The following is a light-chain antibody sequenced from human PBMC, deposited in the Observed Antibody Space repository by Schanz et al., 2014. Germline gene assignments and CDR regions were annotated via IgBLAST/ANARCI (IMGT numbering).Light chain of an antibody. V-gene: IGLV2-14*01. CDR3: SSYTSSSTLVV. CDR1: SSDVGGYND. Sequence: QSALTQPASVSGSPGQSITISCTGTSSDVGGYNDVSWYQQHPGKAPKLKIYDVSNRPSGVSNRFSASKSGNTASLTISGLQAEDEADYYCSSYTSSSTLVVFGGGTKLTVL. J-gene: IGLJ2*01. CDR2: DVS.